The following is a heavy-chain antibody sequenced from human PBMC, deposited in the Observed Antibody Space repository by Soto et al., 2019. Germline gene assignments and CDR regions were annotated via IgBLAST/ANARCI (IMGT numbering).Heavy chain of an antibody. CDR2: IYYSGTT. J-gene: IGHJ4*02. Sequence: SETLSLTCTVSGGSIGSNGYYWSWIRQHPGKGLEWIGYIYYSGTTHYNPSLENRVTISVDTSKNQFSLKLTSVTAADTAVYYCASLSKGVATIPRVFTFFDYWGQGTLVTVSS. D-gene: IGHD5-12*01. CDR1: GGSIGSNGYY. CDR3: ASLSKGVATIPRVFTFFDY. V-gene: IGHV4-31*03.